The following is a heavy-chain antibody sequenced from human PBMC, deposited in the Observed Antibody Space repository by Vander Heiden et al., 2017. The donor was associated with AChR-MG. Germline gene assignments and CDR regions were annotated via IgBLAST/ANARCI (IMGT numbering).Heavy chain of an antibody. CDR1: GVTFSSYG. Sequence: QVQLVESGGGVVQPGRSLRLSCAASGVTFSSYGMHWVRQAPGKGLEWVAVIWYDGSNKYYADSVKGRFTISRDNSKNTLYLQMNSLRAEDTAVYYCANTKYSSGWYFQHWGQGTLVTVSS. J-gene: IGHJ1*01. V-gene: IGHV3-33*06. CDR3: ANTKYSSGWYFQH. D-gene: IGHD6-19*01. CDR2: IWYDGSNK.